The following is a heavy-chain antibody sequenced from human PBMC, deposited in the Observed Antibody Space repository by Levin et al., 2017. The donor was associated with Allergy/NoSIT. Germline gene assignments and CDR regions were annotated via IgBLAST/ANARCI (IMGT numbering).Heavy chain of an antibody. CDR1: GYTFTGYY. CDR3: ARLISGSYYFLDY. J-gene: IGHJ4*02. V-gene: IGHV1-2*02. D-gene: IGHD1-26*01. CDR2: INPNSGGT. Sequence: GESLKISCKASGYTFTGYYMHWVRQAPGQGLEWMGWINPNSGGTNYAQKFQGRVTMTRDTSISTAYMELSRLRSDDTAVYYCARLISGSYYFLDYWGQGTLVTVSS.